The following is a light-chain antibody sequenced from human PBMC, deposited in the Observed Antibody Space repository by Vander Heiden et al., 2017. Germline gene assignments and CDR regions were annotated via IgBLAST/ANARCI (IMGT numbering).Light chain of an antibody. V-gene: IGLV1-44*01. J-gene: IGLJ3*02. CDR2: THT. CDR1: SSNIGSNT. Sequence: QSVLTQPPSASGTPGQRVTISCSGSSSNIGSNTVTRYQQVPGTAPKLLIHTHTQRPSGVPDRFSGSKSGTSASLAISGLQSEDEAEYYCAAWDDSLNCWVFGGGTKLTVL. CDR3: AAWDDSLNCWV.